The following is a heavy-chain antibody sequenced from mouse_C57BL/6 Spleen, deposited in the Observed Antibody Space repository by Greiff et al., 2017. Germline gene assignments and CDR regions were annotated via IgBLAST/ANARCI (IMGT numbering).Heavy chain of an antibody. J-gene: IGHJ3*01. CDR2: ISYDGSN. CDR3: ARVPDGYYSWFAY. CDR1: GYSITSGYY. V-gene: IGHV3-6*01. Sequence: EVQLQQSGPGLVKPSQSLSLTCSVTGYSITSGYYWNWIRQFPGNKLEWMGYISYDGSNNYNPSLKNRISITRDTSKNQFFLKLNSVTTEDTATYYCARVPDGYYSWFAYWGQGTLVTVSA. D-gene: IGHD2-3*01.